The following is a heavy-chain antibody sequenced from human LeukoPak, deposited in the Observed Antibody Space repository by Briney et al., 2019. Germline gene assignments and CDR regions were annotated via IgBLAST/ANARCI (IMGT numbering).Heavy chain of an antibody. D-gene: IGHD6-13*01. V-gene: IGHV1-2*02. J-gene: IGHJ5*02. CDR3: ARDYLEGSWGNWFDP. CDR1: GYTFTDYY. CDR2: IHPNSCTT. Sequence: ASVNVSCKASGYTFTDYYIHWVPQAPGQGLEWMGWIHPNSCTTKYAQKFEGRVTMTRDTSISTAYMELISLRSDDTAVYYCARDYLEGSWGNWFDPWGQGTLVTVSS.